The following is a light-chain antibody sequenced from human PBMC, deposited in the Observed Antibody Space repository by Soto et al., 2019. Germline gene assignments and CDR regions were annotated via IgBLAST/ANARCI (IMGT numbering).Light chain of an antibody. V-gene: IGKV3-20*01. Sequence: EIVLTQSPGTLSLSPGERATLSCRASQTISTSYLAWYQQKPGQAPRLLIYAASSRATGIPDRFSGSGSGTDFTLTISRLEPEDFAVYYCQQYDSSPLTFGGGTKVEI. CDR3: QQYDSSPLT. CDR2: AAS. J-gene: IGKJ4*01. CDR1: QTISTSY.